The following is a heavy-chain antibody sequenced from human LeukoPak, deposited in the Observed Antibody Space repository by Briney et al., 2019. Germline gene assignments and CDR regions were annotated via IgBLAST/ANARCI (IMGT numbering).Heavy chain of an antibody. CDR3: ARVQYSSSLSAFDI. CDR1: GFTFSSYA. V-gene: IGHV3-30-3*01. Sequence: GGSLRLSCAASGFTFSSYAMHWVRQAPGKGLEWVTVISYDGSNKYYADSVKGRFTISRDNSKNTLYLQMNSLRAEDTAVYYCARVQYSSSLSAFDIWGQGTMVTVSS. CDR2: ISYDGSNK. D-gene: IGHD6-13*01. J-gene: IGHJ3*02.